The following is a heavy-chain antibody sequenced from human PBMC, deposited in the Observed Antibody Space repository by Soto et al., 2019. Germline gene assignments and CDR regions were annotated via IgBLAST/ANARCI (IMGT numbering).Heavy chain of an antibody. D-gene: IGHD5-18*01. CDR1: GGSISSYY. J-gene: IGHJ4*02. CDR3: ARDRNGAMVY. Sequence: QVQLQESGPGLVKPSETLSLTCTVSGGSISSYYWSWIRQPPGKGLEWIGYIYYSGSTNYNPSLKXPVDIXXDTSKNQFSLKLSSVTAADTAVYYCARDRNGAMVYWGQGTLVTVSS. V-gene: IGHV4-59*01. CDR2: IYYSGST.